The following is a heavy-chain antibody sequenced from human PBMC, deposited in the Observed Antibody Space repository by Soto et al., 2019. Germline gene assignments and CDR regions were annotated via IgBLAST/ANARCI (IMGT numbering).Heavy chain of an antibody. CDR3: ARTAATSEAFDI. D-gene: IGHD2-15*01. CDR1: GGTFSSYT. Sequence: QVQLVQSGAEVKKPGSSVKVSCKASGGTFSSYTISWVRQAPGQGREWMGRIIPILGIANYAQKFQGRVTITADKSTSTAYMELSSLRSEDTAVYYCARTAATSEAFDIWGQGTMVTVSS. J-gene: IGHJ3*02. CDR2: IIPILGIA. V-gene: IGHV1-69*02.